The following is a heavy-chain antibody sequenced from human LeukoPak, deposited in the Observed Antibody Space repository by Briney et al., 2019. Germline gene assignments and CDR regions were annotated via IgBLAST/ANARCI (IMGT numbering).Heavy chain of an antibody. D-gene: IGHD2-21*01. CDR1: GGSFSGYY. Sequence: SETLSLTCAVYGGSFSGYYWSWIRQPPGKGLEWIGEINHSGSTNYNPSLKSRVTISVDTSKNQFSLKLSSVTAADTVVYYCARRAGGAFDYWGQGTLVTVSS. CDR2: INHSGST. J-gene: IGHJ4*02. CDR3: ARRAGGAFDY. V-gene: IGHV4-34*01.